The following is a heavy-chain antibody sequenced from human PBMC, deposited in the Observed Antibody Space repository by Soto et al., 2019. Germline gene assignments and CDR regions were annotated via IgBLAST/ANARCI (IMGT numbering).Heavy chain of an antibody. Sequence: GGSLRLSCAASGFTFSSYAMSWVRQAPGKGLEWVSAISGSGGSTYYADSVKGRFTISRDNSKSTLYLQMNSLRAEDTAVYYCAKDWGAGPMIVVVITFDYWGQGTLVTVSS. CDR3: AKDWGAGPMIVVVITFDY. CDR2: ISGSGGST. V-gene: IGHV3-23*01. D-gene: IGHD3-22*01. J-gene: IGHJ4*02. CDR1: GFTFSSYA.